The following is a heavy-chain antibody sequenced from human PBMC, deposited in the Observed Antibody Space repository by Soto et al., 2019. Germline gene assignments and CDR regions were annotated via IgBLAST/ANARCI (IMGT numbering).Heavy chain of an antibody. CDR1: GYTFTSYG. CDR3: ARVADEEGFDY. V-gene: IGHV1-18*01. Sequence: QVQLVQSGAEVKKPGASVKVSCKASGYTFTSYGISWVRQAPGQGLEWMGWISAYNGNTNYAQKLEGSVTMTTDTPPSTAYMELRSLRSDDTAVYDCARVADEEGFDYWGQGTLVTVSS. CDR2: ISAYNGNT. J-gene: IGHJ4*02.